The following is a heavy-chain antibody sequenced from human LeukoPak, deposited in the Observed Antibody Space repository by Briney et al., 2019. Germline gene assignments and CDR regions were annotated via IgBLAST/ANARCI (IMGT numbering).Heavy chain of an antibody. J-gene: IGHJ4*02. CDR2: IFYTGST. CDR1: GGSISSSSYY. Sequence: SETLSLTCTVSGGSISSSSYYWGWIRQPPGKGLEWIGSIFYTGSTYYNPSLKSRVTISLDTSKNQFSLKLTSVTAADTAVYYCARDRDILTGYYDYWGQGTLVTVSS. D-gene: IGHD3-9*01. CDR3: ARDRDILTGYYDY. V-gene: IGHV4-39*07.